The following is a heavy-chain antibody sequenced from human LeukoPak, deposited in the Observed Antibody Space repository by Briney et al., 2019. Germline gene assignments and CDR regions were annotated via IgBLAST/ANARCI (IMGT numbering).Heavy chain of an antibody. CDR3: ASGRVEELTN. CDR2: ISSNGGST. V-gene: IGHV3-64*01. CDR1: GFTFSSYA. J-gene: IGHJ4*02. D-gene: IGHD6-6*01. Sequence: GGPLRLSCAASGFTFSSYAMHWVPQAPGKGLEYVSAISSNGGSTYYANSVKGRFTISRDNSKNTLYLQMGSLRAEDMAVYYCASGRVEELTNWGQGTLVTVSS.